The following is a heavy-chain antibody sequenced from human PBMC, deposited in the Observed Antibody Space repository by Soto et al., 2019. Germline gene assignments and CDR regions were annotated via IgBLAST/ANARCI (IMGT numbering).Heavy chain of an antibody. D-gene: IGHD1-26*01. CDR1: GGSISNSNW. CDR2: IFHSGST. Sequence: QVQLQESGPGLVKPSGTLSLTCAVFGGSISNSNWWTWVRQPPGKGLDWIGEIFHSGSTNYNSSLMGRVTISVDKANTQFSLKLSSVTAADTAVYYCAHRTIVGAAIWGQGTLVTVSS. J-gene: IGHJ4*02. V-gene: IGHV4-4*02. CDR3: AHRTIVGAAI.